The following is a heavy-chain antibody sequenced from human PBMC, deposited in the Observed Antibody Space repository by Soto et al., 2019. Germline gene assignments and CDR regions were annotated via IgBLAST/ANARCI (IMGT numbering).Heavy chain of an antibody. Sequence: SETLSLTCTVSGGSIISYYWSWMRQPPGKGLEWIGYIYYSGSTNYNPSLKSRVTISVDTSKNQFSLKLSSVTAADTAVYYCAFSGPMVRGVPYAFDIWGQGTMVTVSS. J-gene: IGHJ3*02. V-gene: IGHV4-59*01. D-gene: IGHD3-10*01. CDR3: AFSGPMVRGVPYAFDI. CDR1: GGSIISYY. CDR2: IYYSGST.